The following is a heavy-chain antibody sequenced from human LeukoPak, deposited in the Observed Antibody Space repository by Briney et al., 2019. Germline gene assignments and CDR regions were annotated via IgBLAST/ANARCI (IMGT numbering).Heavy chain of an antibody. CDR2: ISSSGSTI. D-gene: IGHD1-26*01. V-gene: IGHV3-48*03. CDR1: GFTFSSYE. CDR3: AREGFRNSVDY. Sequence: GGSLRLSCAASGFTFSSYEMNWVRQAPGKGPEWVPYISSSGSTIYYADSVKGRFTISRDNAKNSLYLQMNSLRAEDTAVYYCAREGFRNSVDYWGQGTLVTVSS. J-gene: IGHJ4*02.